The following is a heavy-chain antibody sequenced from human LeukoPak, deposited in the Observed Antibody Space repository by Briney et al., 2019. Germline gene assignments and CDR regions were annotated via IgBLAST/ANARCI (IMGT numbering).Heavy chain of an antibody. D-gene: IGHD1-1*01. CDR1: GGSISSYY. CDR3: ARFLDDAFDI. J-gene: IGHJ3*02. V-gene: IGHV4-59*01. CDR2: IYYSGST. Sequence: PSETLSLTCTVSGGSISSYYWSWIRQPPGKGLEWIGYIYYSGSTNYNPSLKSRVTISVDTSKNQFSLKLSSVTAADTAVYYCARFLDDAFDIWGQGTMVTVSS.